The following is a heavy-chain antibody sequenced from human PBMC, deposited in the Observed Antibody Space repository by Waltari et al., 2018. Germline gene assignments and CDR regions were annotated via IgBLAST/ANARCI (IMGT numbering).Heavy chain of an antibody. Sequence: EVRLVESGGNLVQPGGSLRLSCAASGFSFSSYEMNWVRQAPGRGVEWVSYISSSGSTKYYADSVKGLFTISRDNAKNSLYLQMNSLRADDTAVYYCARVRVVMGEGVYWGQGTLVTVSS. V-gene: IGHV3-48*03. D-gene: IGHD2-15*01. J-gene: IGHJ4*02. CDR1: GFSFSSYE. CDR3: ARVRVVMGEGVY. CDR2: ISSSGSTK.